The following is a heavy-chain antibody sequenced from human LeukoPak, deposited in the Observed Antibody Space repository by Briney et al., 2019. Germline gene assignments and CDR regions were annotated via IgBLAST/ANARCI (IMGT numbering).Heavy chain of an antibody. V-gene: IGHV1-69*13. D-gene: IGHD3-3*01. Sequence: SVTVSCKASGGTFSSYAISWVRQAPGQGLEWMGGIIPIFGTANYAQKFQGRVTITADESTSTAYMELSSLRSEDTAVYYCATKSTIFGVIYYFDYWGQGTLVTVSS. CDR3: ATKSTIFGVIYYFDY. CDR2: IIPIFGTA. J-gene: IGHJ4*02. CDR1: GGTFSSYA.